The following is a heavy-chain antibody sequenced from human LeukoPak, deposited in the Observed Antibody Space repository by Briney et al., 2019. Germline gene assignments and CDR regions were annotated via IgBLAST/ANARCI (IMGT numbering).Heavy chain of an antibody. V-gene: IGHV4-30-2*01. D-gene: IGHD6-19*01. CDR3: ARDPGYSSEALDY. CDR1: GGSISSGGYY. Sequence: PSQTLSLTCTVSGGSISSGGYYWSWIRQPPGKGLEWIGYIYHSGSTYYNPSLKSRVTISVDRSKNQFSLKLSSVTAADTAVYYYARDPGYSSEALDYWGQGTLVTVSS. CDR2: IYHSGST. J-gene: IGHJ4*02.